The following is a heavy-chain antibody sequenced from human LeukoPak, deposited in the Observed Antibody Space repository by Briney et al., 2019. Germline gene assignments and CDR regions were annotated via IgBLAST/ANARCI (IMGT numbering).Heavy chain of an antibody. CDR2: IKQDGSEK. D-gene: IGHD3-10*01. J-gene: IGHJ5*02. V-gene: IGHV3-7*03. CDR3: ARESLLWFGELWGGFDP. Sequence: PGGSLRLSCAASGFTFSSYWMSWVRQAPGKGREWVANIKQDGSEKYYVDSVKGRFTISRNNAKNSLYLQMNSLRAEDTAVYYCARESLLWFGELWGGFDPWGQGTLVIVSS. CDR1: GFTFSSYW.